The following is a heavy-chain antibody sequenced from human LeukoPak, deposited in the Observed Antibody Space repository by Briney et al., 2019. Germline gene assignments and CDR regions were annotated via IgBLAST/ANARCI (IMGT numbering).Heavy chain of an antibody. D-gene: IGHD2-21*01. Sequence: GRSMRLACAAYGFTFSSYGMHWVRQAPGKGLEWVAVICYDGSNKYYADSVKGRFNISRDNSKNTLYLQMNSLRAEDTAVYYCARDRDVRIRAPGYMDVWGKGTTVTVSS. CDR1: GFTFSSYG. V-gene: IGHV3-33*01. CDR3: ARDRDVRIRAPGYMDV. J-gene: IGHJ6*03. CDR2: ICYDGSNK.